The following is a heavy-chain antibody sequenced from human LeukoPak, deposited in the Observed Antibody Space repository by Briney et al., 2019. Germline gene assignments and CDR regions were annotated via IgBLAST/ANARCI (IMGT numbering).Heavy chain of an antibody. CDR3: AKNRFLEWLSLNWFDP. J-gene: IGHJ5*02. V-gene: IGHV3-11*01. D-gene: IGHD3-3*01. CDR2: ISSSGSI. CDR1: GFTFSDNY. Sequence: PGGSLRLSCAASGFTFSDNYMSWIRQAPGKGLEWVSYISSSGSIYYADSVTGRFTISRDNAKNSLYLQMNSLRAEDTAVYYCAKNRFLEWLSLNWFDPWGQGTLVTVSS.